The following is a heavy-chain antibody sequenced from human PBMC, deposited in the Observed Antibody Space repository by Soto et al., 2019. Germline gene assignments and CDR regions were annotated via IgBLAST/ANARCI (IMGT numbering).Heavy chain of an antibody. D-gene: IGHD1-26*01. CDR2: IYPGDSDT. J-gene: IGHJ5*02. CDR1: GYRFTSYC. CDR3: VRGATRDWFDP. Sequence: PGESLKISCNSSGYRFTSYCIGLVRQMPGRGLEWMCVIYPGDSDTRYSPSFQGQVTISADKSISTAYLQWSSLKASDSAIYYCVRGATRDWFDPWGQGTLVTVSS. V-gene: IGHV5-51*01.